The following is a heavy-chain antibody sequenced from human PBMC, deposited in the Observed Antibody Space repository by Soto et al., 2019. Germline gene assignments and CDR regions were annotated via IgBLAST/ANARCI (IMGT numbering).Heavy chain of an antibody. CDR1: GDTFHRHA. J-gene: IGHJ2*01. CDR3: ARVHTVTTYFDV. CDR2: IIPMFGTA. V-gene: IGHV1-69*06. D-gene: IGHD4-17*01. Sequence: QVQLVQSGAEVKKPGSSVKVSCKGSGDTFHRHALSWVRQAPGQGLEWMGGIIPMFGTANYAQKFQGRVTITADTSTSTAYMELSSLRFEDTAFYYCARVHTVTTYFDVWGRGTLVAVSS.